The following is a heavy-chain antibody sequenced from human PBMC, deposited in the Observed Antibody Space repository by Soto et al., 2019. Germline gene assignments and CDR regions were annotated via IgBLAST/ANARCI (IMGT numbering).Heavy chain of an antibody. J-gene: IGHJ4*02. CDR1: GDSISSYY. Sequence: ETLSLTCTVSGDSISSYYWTWIRQPPGKGLEYIGYIYYSGRTYYNPSLKSRVTISVDTSKNQFSLKLSSVTAADTAVYYCARGHLGITTTGTWYDFDYWGQGTLVTVSS. CDR3: ARGHLGITTTGTWYDFDY. D-gene: IGHD2-15*01. CDR2: IYYSGRT. V-gene: IGHV4-59*01.